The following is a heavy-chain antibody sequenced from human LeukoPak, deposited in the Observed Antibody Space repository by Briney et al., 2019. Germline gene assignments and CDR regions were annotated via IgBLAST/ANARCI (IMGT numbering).Heavy chain of an antibody. V-gene: IGHV3-9*03. CDR3: AKGIVATIGLYFDY. D-gene: IGHD5-12*01. Sequence: PGGSLRLSCAASGFTFDGYAMHWVRQAPGKGLEWVSGISWNSGSIGYADSVKGRFTISRDNAKNSLYLQMNSLRAVDMALYYCAKGIVATIGLYFDYWGQGTLVTVSS. CDR2: ISWNSGSI. J-gene: IGHJ4*02. CDR1: GFTFDGYA.